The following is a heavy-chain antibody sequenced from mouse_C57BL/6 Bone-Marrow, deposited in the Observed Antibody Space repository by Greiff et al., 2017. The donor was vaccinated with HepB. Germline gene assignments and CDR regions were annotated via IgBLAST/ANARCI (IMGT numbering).Heavy chain of an antibody. J-gene: IGHJ2*01. CDR1: GYAFSSYW. V-gene: IGHV1-80*01. D-gene: IGHD3-2*02. Sequence: VMLVESGAELVKPGASVKISCKASGYAFSSYWMNWVKQRPGKGLEWIGQIYPGDGDTNYNGKFKGKATLTADKSSSTAYMQLSSLTSEDSAVYFCAREGAQAPDYWGQGTTLTVSS. CDR2: IYPGDGDT. CDR3: AREGAQAPDY.